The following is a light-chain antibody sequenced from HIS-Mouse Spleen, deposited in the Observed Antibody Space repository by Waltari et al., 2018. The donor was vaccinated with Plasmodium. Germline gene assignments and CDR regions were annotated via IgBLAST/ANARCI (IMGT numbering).Light chain of an antibody. CDR3: QQSYSTWT. J-gene: IGKJ1*01. V-gene: IGKV1-39*01. CDR2: AAS. Sequence: IQLPQSPSSLSAYVAVTVNITCRASQSISSYLNWYQQKPGKAPNLLIYAASSLQSGVPSRFSGSGSGTDFTLTISSLQPEDFATYYCQQSYSTWTFGQGTKVEIK. CDR1: QSISSY.